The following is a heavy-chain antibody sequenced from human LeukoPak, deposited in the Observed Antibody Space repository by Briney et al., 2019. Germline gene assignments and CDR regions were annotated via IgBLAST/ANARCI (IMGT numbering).Heavy chain of an antibody. CDR3: AKGVAIVVVPAAID. J-gene: IGHJ4*02. Sequence: PGGSLRLSCAASGFIFRRYAMNWVRQAPGKGLEWVSAISGSGDSTYHADSVKGRFTISRDNSKNTLYMQMNSLRVEDTAVYYCAKGVAIVVVPAAIDWGQGTLVTVSS. CDR2: ISGSGDST. CDR1: GFIFRRYA. V-gene: IGHV3-23*01. D-gene: IGHD2-2*01.